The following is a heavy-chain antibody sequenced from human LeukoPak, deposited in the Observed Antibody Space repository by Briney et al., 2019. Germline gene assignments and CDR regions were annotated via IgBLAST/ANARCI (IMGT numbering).Heavy chain of an antibody. J-gene: IGHJ4*02. CDR1: GFTFSSYG. CDR2: ISYDGSNK. V-gene: IGHV3-30*03. Sequence: PGGSLRLSCAASGFTFSSYGMHWVRQAPGKGLEWVAVISYDGSNKYYADSVKGRFTISRDNSKNTLYLQMNSLRAEDTAVYYCARDKSGGGCDYWGQGTLVTVSS. D-gene: IGHD2-15*01. CDR3: ARDKSGGGCDY.